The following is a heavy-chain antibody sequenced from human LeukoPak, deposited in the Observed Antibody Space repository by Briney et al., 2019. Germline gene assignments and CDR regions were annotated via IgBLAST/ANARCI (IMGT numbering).Heavy chain of an antibody. CDR2: IFPSGGEI. V-gene: IGHV3-23*01. D-gene: IGHD1-26*01. CDR3: AKPTWEGDFDY. CDR1: GFTFSTFA. Sequence: GGSLRLSCAASGFTFSTFAMLWVRQPRGKGLEWVSSIFPSGGEIHYADSVRGRFTISRDNSKNTLYLQMNSLRAEDTAVYYCAKPTWEGDFDYWGQGTLVTVSS. J-gene: IGHJ4*02.